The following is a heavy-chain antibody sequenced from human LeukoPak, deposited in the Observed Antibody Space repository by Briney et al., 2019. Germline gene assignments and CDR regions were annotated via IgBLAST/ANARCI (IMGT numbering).Heavy chain of an antibody. Sequence: GSSVKVSCKASGGTFSSYAISWVRQAPGQGLEWMGGIIPIFGTRNYAQKFQGRVTITTDESTSTAYMELSSLRSEDTAVYYCARWIDVLRFFYYWGQGTLVTVSS. CDR2: IIPIFGTR. V-gene: IGHV1-69*05. CDR3: ARWIDVLRFFYY. D-gene: IGHD3-3*01. J-gene: IGHJ4*02. CDR1: GGTFSSYA.